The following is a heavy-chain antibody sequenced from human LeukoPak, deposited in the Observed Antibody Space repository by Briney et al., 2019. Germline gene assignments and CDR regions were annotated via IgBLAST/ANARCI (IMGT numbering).Heavy chain of an antibody. CDR1: GYTLSSFG. CDR3: AKQLCSSSGCHGVLPGAEDY. D-gene: IGHD2-8*01. CDR2: ITYYQGNT. V-gene: IGHV1-18*01. J-gene: IGHJ4*02. Sequence: ASAKVSCKASGYTLSSFGLSWVRQAPGQGLEWMGWITYYQGNTNAAERFRGRLTMTSDTSTNTAYMELRSLTSDDTATYYCAKQLCSSSGCHGVLPGAEDYWGQGTLVTVSS.